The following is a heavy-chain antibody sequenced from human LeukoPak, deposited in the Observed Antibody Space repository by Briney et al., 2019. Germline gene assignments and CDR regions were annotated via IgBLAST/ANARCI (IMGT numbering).Heavy chain of an antibody. D-gene: IGHD3-22*01. CDR2: ISGSGGST. Sequence: GGSLRLSCAASGFTFSSYAMSWVRQAPGKGLEWVSAISGSGGSTYYADSVKGRFTISRDDSKNTLYLQMNSLRAEDTAVYYCAKVYDSSGYFFDYWGQGTLVTVSS. J-gene: IGHJ4*02. CDR1: GFTFSSYA. CDR3: AKVYDSSGYFFDY. V-gene: IGHV3-23*01.